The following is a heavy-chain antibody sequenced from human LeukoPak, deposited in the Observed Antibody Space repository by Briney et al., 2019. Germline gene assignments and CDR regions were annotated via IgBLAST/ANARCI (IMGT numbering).Heavy chain of an antibody. J-gene: IGHJ3*02. CDR3: ATPYCSSISCLDVFNM. V-gene: IGHV4-31*03. CDR1: GVSVSDGRYY. CDR2: KYYSGSA. D-gene: IGHD2-2*01. Sequence: SQTLSVTCNVSGVSVSDGRYYWTWIRQHPGKCLGWIGYKYYSGSAKYNPSLKSRLTISIDTSKNQFSLQLSSVTAADTATYYCATPYCSSISCLDVFNMWGQGTRVTVSS.